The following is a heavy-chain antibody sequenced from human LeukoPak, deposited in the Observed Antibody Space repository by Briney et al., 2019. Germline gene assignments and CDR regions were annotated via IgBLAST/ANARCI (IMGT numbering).Heavy chain of an antibody. J-gene: IGHJ5*02. D-gene: IGHD3-10*01. CDR2: IYYSGST. CDR3: ARDQGITMVRERWFDP. Sequence: GSLRLSCAASGFTFSSYEMNWVRQPPGKGLEWIGSIYYSGSTYYNPSLKSRVAISVDTSKNQFSLKLSSVTAADTAVYYCARDQGITMVRERWFDPWGQGTLVTVSS. CDR1: GFTFSSYE. V-gene: IGHV4-39*07.